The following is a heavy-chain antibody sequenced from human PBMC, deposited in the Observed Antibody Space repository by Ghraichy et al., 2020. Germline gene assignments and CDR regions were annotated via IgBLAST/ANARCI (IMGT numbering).Heavy chain of an antibody. CDR1: GGSFSGYS. CDR3: ARRPGTYYALDNWSDP. CDR2: INHGGSP. Sequence: SETLSLTCAVYGGSFSGYSWNWIRQPPGKGLEWIGEINHGGSPNYNPSLKSRVTISVDTSKNQFSLKLSSVTAADTAVYYCARRPGTYYALDNWSDPWGQGTLVTVSS. J-gene: IGHJ5*02. D-gene: IGHD3-10*01. V-gene: IGHV4-34*01.